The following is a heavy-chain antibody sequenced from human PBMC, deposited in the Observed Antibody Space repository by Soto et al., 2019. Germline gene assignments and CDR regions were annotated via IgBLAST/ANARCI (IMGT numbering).Heavy chain of an antibody. CDR1: GGSISSYS. V-gene: IGHV4-59*01. CDR3: ARGDTALITRYAFDI. Sequence: SETLSLTCTVSGGSISSYSWSWIRQPPGKGLEWIGYIYHSGSTNYNPSLKSRVTISVDTSKNQFSLKLSSVTAADTAVYYCARGDTALITRYAFDIWGQGTMVTVSS. D-gene: IGHD5-18*01. CDR2: IYHSGST. J-gene: IGHJ3*02.